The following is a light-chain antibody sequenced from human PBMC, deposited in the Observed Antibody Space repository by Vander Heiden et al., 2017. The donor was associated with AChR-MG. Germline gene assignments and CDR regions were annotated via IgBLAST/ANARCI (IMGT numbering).Light chain of an antibody. J-gene: IGKJ4*01. V-gene: IGKV3-20*01. CDR3: QQYGSSPSLT. CDR2: GAS. Sequence: DIVLTQSPGTLSLSRGERATLSCRASQSVSSSYLAWYQQKPGQAPRLLIYGASSRATGIPDRFSGSGSGTDFTLTITRLEPEDFAVYYCQQYGSSPSLTFGGGTKVEIK. CDR1: QSVSSSY.